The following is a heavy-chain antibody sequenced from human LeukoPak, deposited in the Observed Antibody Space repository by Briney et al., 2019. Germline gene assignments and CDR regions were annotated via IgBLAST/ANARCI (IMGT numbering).Heavy chain of an antibody. J-gene: IGHJ4*02. CDR3: ARGPPHIAAAGFDY. Sequence: ASVKVSCKASGYTFTSYGISWVRQAPGRGLEWMGWISAYNGNTNYAQKLQGRVTMTTDTSTSTAYMELRSLRSDDTAVYYCARGPPHIAAAGFDYWGQGTLVTVSS. V-gene: IGHV1-18*01. D-gene: IGHD6-13*01. CDR1: GYTFTSYG. CDR2: ISAYNGNT.